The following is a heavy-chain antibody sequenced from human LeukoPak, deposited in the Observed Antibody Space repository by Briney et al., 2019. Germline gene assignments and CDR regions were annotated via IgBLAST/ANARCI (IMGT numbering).Heavy chain of an antibody. Sequence: GGSLRLSCAASGFTFSNYAMSWVRQAPGKGLEWVSGINVSGGSTFYADSVRGRFTISRDNSKNTLYLQMNSLRAEDTAVYYCAKLAVVAAGATKGYFDYWGQGTLVTVSS. CDR2: INVSGGST. CDR1: GFTFSNYA. D-gene: IGHD6-13*01. J-gene: IGHJ4*02. CDR3: AKLAVVAAGATKGYFDY. V-gene: IGHV3-23*01.